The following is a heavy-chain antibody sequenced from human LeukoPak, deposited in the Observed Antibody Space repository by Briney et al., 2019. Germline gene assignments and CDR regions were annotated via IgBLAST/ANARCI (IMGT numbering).Heavy chain of an antibody. CDR3: AKGRKGLLFVRGADFDY. V-gene: IGHV3-21*01. J-gene: IGHJ4*02. CDR2: IGTSTSYI. D-gene: IGHD3-10*01. Sequence: GGSLRLSCAASGFTFSTYIMNWVRQTPGKGLEWVSSIGTSTSYIYYADSVKSRFTISRDNAKNSLYLEMNSLRAEDTAVYYCAKGRKGLLFVRGADFDYWGQGTLVTVSS. CDR1: GFTFSTYI.